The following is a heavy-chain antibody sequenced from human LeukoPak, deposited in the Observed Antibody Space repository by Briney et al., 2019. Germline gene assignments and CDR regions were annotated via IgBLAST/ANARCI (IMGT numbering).Heavy chain of an antibody. D-gene: IGHD6-13*01. CDR3: AREQQLVVSNWFDP. Sequence: PGGSLRLSCAASGFTFSSYWMSWVRQAPGKGLEWVANIKQDGSEKYYVDSVKGRFTLSSDNAKNSLYLQMNSLRAEDTAVYYCAREQQLVVSNWFDPWGQGTLVTVSS. J-gene: IGHJ5*02. V-gene: IGHV3-7*01. CDR1: GFTFSSYW. CDR2: IKQDGSEK.